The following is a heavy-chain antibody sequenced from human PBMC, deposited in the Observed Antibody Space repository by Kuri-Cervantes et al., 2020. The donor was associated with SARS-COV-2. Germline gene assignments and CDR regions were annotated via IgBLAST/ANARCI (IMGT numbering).Heavy chain of an antibody. CDR2: ISSSSSYT. Sequence: LSLTCAASGFTFSDYYMSWIRQAPGKGLEWVSYISSSSSYTNYADSVKGRFTISRDNAKNSLYLQMNSLRAEDTAVYYCARDRGKIAARIYYYYGMDVWGQGTTVTVSS. V-gene: IGHV3-11*06. D-gene: IGHD6-6*01. CDR3: ARDRGKIAARIYYYYGMDV. CDR1: GFTFSDYY. J-gene: IGHJ6*02.